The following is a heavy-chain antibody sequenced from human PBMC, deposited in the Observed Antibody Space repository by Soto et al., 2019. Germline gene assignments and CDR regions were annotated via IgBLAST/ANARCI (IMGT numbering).Heavy chain of an antibody. Sequence: PGESLKISCNGSGYTFTNYWIGWVRQMPGKGLEWMGIIYPGDSDTKYNPSFQGQVTISADKSITTTYLRWTSLKASDTAIYYCAASIFYYGMDVWGQGTTVTAP. V-gene: IGHV5-51*01. CDR3: AASIFYYGMDV. J-gene: IGHJ6*02. CDR1: GYTFTNYW. CDR2: IYPGDSDT.